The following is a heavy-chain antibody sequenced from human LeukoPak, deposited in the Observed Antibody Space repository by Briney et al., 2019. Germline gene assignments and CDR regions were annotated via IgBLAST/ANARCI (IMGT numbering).Heavy chain of an antibody. J-gene: IGHJ4*02. V-gene: IGHV3-15*01. Sequence: PGGSLRLFCAASGFTFSNAWMSWVRQAPGKGLEWVGRIKSETDGGITDYAAPVKGRFTISRDDSKNTLYLQMNSLKTEDTAVYYCTTDFHYYFDYWGQGTLVTVSS. CDR3: TTDFHYYFDY. CDR2: IKSETDGGIT. D-gene: IGHD2/OR15-2a*01. CDR1: GFTFSNAW.